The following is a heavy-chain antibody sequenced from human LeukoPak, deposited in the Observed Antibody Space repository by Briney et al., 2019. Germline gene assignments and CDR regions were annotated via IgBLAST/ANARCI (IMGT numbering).Heavy chain of an antibody. CDR3: ARDGGYYGALDY. Sequence: SETLSLTCAVYGGSFSGYYWSWIRQPPGKGLEWIGEINHRGSTNYNPSLKSRVTISVDTSKNQFSLKLSSVTAADTAVYYCARDGGYYGALDYWSQGTLVTVSS. CDR2: INHRGST. D-gene: IGHD1-26*01. J-gene: IGHJ4*02. V-gene: IGHV4-34*01. CDR1: GGSFSGYY.